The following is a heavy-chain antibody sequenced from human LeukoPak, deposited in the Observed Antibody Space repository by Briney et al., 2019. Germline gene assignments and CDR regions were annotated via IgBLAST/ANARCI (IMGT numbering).Heavy chain of an antibody. CDR3: ARDPSPVGYCSSTSCYGGDYYYYYYMDV. Sequence: ASVKVSCKAPGYTFTSYGISWVRQAPGQGLEWMGWISAYNGNTNYAQKLQGRVTMTTDTSTSTAYMELRSLRSDDTAVYYCARDPSPVGYCSSTSCYGGDYYYYYYMDVWGKGTTVTVSS. J-gene: IGHJ6*03. CDR1: GYTFTSYG. V-gene: IGHV1-18*01. D-gene: IGHD2-2*01. CDR2: ISAYNGNT.